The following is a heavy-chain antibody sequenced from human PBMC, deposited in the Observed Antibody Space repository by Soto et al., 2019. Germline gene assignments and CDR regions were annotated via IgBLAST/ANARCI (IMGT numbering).Heavy chain of an antibody. CDR2: IYYSGST. CDR1: GGSISSYY. Sequence: SETLSLTCTVSGGSISSYYWSWIRQPPGKGLEWIGYIYYSGSTNYNPSLKSRVTISVDTSKNQFSLKLSSVTAADTAVYYCARVPDYGEYPLYFDYWGQGTLVTVSS. J-gene: IGHJ4*02. D-gene: IGHD4-17*01. V-gene: IGHV4-59*01. CDR3: ARVPDYGEYPLYFDY.